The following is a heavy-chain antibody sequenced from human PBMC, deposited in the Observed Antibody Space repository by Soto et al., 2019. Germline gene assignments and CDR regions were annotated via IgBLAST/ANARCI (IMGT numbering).Heavy chain of an antibody. Sequence: EVQLLESGGGLVQPGGSLRLSCAASGFTFSSYAMRWVRQAPVKGLEWVSAISGSGDSTYYADSVKGRFTISRDNSKHTRYLQMNCLRAADTALSYCARRGSGSYYDYWGQGTLVSVFS. D-gene: IGHD1-26*01. CDR2: ISGSGDST. J-gene: IGHJ4*02. CDR3: ARRGSGSYYDY. V-gene: IGHV3-23*01. CDR1: GFTFSSYA.